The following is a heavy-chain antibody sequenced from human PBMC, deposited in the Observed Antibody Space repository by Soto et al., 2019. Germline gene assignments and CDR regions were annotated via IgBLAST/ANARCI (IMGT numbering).Heavy chain of an antibody. Sequence: GGSLRLSCAASGFTFSSYSMNWVRQAPGKGLEWVSYISSSSSTIYYADSVKGRFTISRDNANNTLYLQMNSLRAEDTAVYYCAKDPTSYDSSAQFDSWGQGTLVTVSS. D-gene: IGHD3-22*01. J-gene: IGHJ4*02. CDR3: AKDPTSYDSSAQFDS. V-gene: IGHV3-48*01. CDR2: ISSSSSTI. CDR1: GFTFSSYS.